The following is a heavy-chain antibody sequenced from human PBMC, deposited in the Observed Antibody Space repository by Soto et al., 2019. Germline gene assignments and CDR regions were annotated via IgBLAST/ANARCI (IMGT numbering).Heavy chain of an antibody. CDR1: GYTFSNYD. CDR3: AKVARKGSAIDFDY. V-gene: IGHV1-8*01. D-gene: IGHD3-10*01. Sequence: QVQLVQSGAELKKPGASVKVSCKASGYTFSNYDMNWVRQATGQGPEWIGWVNPNNGDTGYAQKFQGRVTRTTDISTTTAYMELTSLRSEGTAIYYCAKVARKGSAIDFDYWGQGTLITVSS. J-gene: IGHJ4*02. CDR2: VNPNNGDT.